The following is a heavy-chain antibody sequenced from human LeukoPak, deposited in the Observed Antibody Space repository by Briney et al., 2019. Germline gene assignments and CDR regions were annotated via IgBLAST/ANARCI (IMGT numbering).Heavy chain of an antibody. CDR3: ARGPYSYDSSGAFDI. CDR2: IYHSGST. V-gene: IGHV4-38-2*02. Sequence: DPSETLSLTCTVSGYSISSGYHWGWIRQPPVKGLEWIGSIYHSGSTYYNPSLKSRVTISVDTSKNQFSLKLSSVTAADTAVYFCARGPYSYDSSGAFDIWGQGTMVTVSS. D-gene: IGHD3-22*01. J-gene: IGHJ3*02. CDR1: GYSISSGYH.